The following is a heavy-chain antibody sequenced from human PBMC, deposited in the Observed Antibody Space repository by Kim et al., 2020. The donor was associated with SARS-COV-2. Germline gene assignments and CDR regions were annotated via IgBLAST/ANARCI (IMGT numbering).Heavy chain of an antibody. D-gene: IGHD5-12*01. Sequence: LKSRVTISVDTSKNQFSLKLSSVTAADTAVYYCARGVGDGYNFRRVALDYWGQGTLVTVSS. V-gene: IGHV4-59*09. CDR3: ARGVGDGYNFRRVALDY. J-gene: IGHJ4*02.